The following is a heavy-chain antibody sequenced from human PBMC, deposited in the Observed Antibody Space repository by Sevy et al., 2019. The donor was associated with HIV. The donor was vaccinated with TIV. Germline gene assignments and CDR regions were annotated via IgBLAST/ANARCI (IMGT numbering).Heavy chain of an antibody. D-gene: IGHD2-21*02. CDR3: ATSVAYCGGDCYSGSNFDY. CDR1: GGSFSGYY. J-gene: IGHJ4*02. Sequence: SETLSLTCAVYGGSFSGYYWSWIRQPPGKGLEWIGEINHSGSTNYNPSLKSRVTISVDTSKNRFSLKLSSVTAADTAVYYCATSVAYCGGDCYSGSNFDYWGQGTLVTVSS. V-gene: IGHV4-34*01. CDR2: INHSGST.